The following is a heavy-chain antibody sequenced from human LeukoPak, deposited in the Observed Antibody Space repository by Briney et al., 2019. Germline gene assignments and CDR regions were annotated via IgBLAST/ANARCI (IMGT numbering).Heavy chain of an antibody. Sequence: SETLSLTCTVSGGSISSSGYYWGWIRQPPGKGLEWIGSIFYSGSTYYNPSLKSRVTISLDTSKNQFSLKVSSVTAADTAVYYCARITLVGASSWFDPWGQGTLVTVSP. V-gene: IGHV4-39*07. J-gene: IGHJ5*02. CDR1: GGSISSSGYY. CDR2: IFYSGST. D-gene: IGHD1-26*01. CDR3: ARITLVGASSWFDP.